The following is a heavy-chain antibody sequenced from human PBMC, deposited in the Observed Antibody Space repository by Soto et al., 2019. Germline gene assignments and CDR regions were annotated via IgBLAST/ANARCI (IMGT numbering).Heavy chain of an antibody. J-gene: IGHJ6*02. CDR2: IIPIFGTA. CDR3: ARGGDYVWGSYRFLAYYGMDV. CDR1: GGTFSSYA. V-gene: IGHV1-69*01. D-gene: IGHD3-16*02. Sequence: VKVSCKASGGTFSSYAISWVRQAPGQGLEWMGGIIPIFGTANYAQKFQGRVTITADESTSTAYMELSSLRSEDTAVYYCARGGDYVWGSYRFLAYYGMDVWGQGTTVTVSS.